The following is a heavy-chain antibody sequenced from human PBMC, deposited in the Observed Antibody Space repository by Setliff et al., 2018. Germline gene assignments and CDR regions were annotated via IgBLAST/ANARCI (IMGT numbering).Heavy chain of an antibody. V-gene: IGHV4-39*01. J-gene: IGHJ4*02. D-gene: IGHD3-10*01. Sequence: SETLSLTCTVSGGSLTGTSNYWAWIRQPPGKGLEWIGSVFYTEGTLYNESLKSRLAISLDTSKNQFSLRLSSVTAADTAVYYCANRGYDGSGKYYTLYLDYWGQGTLVTVSS. CDR1: GGSLTGTSNY. CDR3: ANRGYDGSGKYYTLYLDY. CDR2: VFYTEGT.